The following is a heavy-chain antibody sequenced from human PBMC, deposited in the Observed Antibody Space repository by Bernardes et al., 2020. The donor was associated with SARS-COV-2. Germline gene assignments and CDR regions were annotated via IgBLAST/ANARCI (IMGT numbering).Heavy chain of an antibody. D-gene: IGHD6-19*01. CDR2: FYYSGGT. CDR3: ARASGQQWLVYFDF. J-gene: IGHJ4*02. V-gene: IGHV4-39*01. CDR1: GGSLSSISYY. Sequence: SETLSLTCTVSGGSLSSISYYWGWLLQPPGKGLEWIGTFYYSGGTYYNPSLKSRVTISVDTSKNQFSLKVSSVTATDTAVYYCARASGQQWLVYFDFWGQGTLVPVSS.